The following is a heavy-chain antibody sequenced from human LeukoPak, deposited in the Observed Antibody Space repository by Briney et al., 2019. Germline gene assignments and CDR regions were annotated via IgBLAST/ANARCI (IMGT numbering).Heavy chain of an antibody. Sequence: GGSLRLSCTASGFTFGDYAMSWFRQAPGKGLEWVGFIRSKAYGGTAEYTASVKGRFTISRDDSKSIAYLQMNSLKTEDTAVYYCTRDEGQLWSYFDYWGQGTLVTVSS. CDR1: GFTFGDYA. J-gene: IGHJ4*02. CDR3: TRDEGQLWSYFDY. CDR2: IRSKAYGGTA. V-gene: IGHV3-49*01. D-gene: IGHD5-18*01.